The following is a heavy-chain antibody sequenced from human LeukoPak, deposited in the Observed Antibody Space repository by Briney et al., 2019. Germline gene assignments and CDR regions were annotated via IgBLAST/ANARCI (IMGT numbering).Heavy chain of an antibody. J-gene: IGHJ5*02. V-gene: IGHV4-39*07. CDR3: ARGPDYCGGDCYRSRWSYNWFDP. CDR2: IYYSGST. Sequence: SETLSLTCTVSGGSISSSSYYWGWIRQPPGKGLEWIGSIYYSGSTYYNPSLKSRVTISVDTSKNQFSLKLSSVTAADTAVYYCARGPDYCGGDCYRSRWSYNWFDPWGQGTLVTVSS. CDR1: GGSISSSSYY. D-gene: IGHD2-21*02.